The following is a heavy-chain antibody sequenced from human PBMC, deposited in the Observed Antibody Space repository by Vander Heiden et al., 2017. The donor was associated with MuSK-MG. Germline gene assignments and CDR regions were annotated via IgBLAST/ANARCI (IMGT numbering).Heavy chain of an antibody. V-gene: IGHV3-7*01. D-gene: IGHD6-13*01. CDR3: ARAINGGSSSWRRAYYYYYMDV. CDR2: IKQDGSEK. J-gene: IGHJ6*03. Sequence: EVQLVESGGGLVQPGGSRRLRGAASGFTFGCHGESGVGQAPGKGLEWVANIKQDGSEKYYVDSVKGRFTISRDNAKNSLYLQMNCLRAEDTAVYYCARAINGGSSSWRRAYYYYYMDVWGKGTTVTVSS. CDR1: GFTFGCHG.